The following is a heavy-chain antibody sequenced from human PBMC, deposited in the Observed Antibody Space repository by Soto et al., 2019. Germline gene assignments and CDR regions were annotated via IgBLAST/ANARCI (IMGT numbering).Heavy chain of an antibody. Sequence: SETLSLTCTVSGGSISSGDYYWSWIRQPPGKGLEWIGYIYYSGSTYYNPSLKSRVTISVDTSKNQFSLKLSSVTAADTAVYYCAREDTAMVPYIDYWGQGTLVTVSS. CDR2: IYYSGST. CDR1: GGSISSGDYY. CDR3: AREDTAMVPYIDY. D-gene: IGHD5-18*01. V-gene: IGHV4-30-4*01. J-gene: IGHJ4*02.